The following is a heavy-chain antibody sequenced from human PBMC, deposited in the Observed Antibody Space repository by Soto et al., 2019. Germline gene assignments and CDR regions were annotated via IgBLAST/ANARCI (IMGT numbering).Heavy chain of an antibody. CDR1: GFTFSAYV. J-gene: IGHJ4*02. CDR2: ITSSGGGT. Sequence: EVEVLESGGGLVQPGGSLRLSCAASGFTFSAYVMSWVRQAPGKGLEWVSSITSSGGGTYYADSVKGRFTVSRDNSKNTVYLQMNSLRDEDTAVYYWARDHDSSGYYPYYFDYWGQGTLVTVSS. D-gene: IGHD3-22*01. V-gene: IGHV3-23*01. CDR3: ARDHDSSGYYPYYFDY.